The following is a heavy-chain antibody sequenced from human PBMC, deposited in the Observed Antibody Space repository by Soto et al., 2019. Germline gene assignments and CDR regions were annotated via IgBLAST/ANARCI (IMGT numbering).Heavy chain of an antibody. V-gene: IGHV2-5*02. CDR1: GFLLSTIGVG. CDR3: AHTMPPRVADC. Sequence: QITLKESGPTLVKPTQTLKLTCTFSGFLLSTIGVGVGWIRQPPGKALEWLALIYWDDDKRYSPSLQSRLTITKDTSKNQVVLTMTNMDPVDTATYHCAHTMPPRVADCWGQGILVTVSS. J-gene: IGHJ4*02. CDR2: IYWDDDK. D-gene: IGHD2-2*01.